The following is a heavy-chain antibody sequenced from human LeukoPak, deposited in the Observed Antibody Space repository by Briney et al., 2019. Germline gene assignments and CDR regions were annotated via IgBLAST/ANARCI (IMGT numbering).Heavy chain of an antibody. CDR1: GYSFTSYY. Sequence: SVKVSCKASGYSFTSYYIHWVRQAPGQGLEWMGGIIPIFGTANYAQKFQGRVTITADKSTSTAYMELSGLRSEDTAVYYCARVTYYGSGSYTPPGYFDYWGQGTMVTVSS. D-gene: IGHD3-10*01. J-gene: IGHJ4*03. CDR2: IIPIFGTA. V-gene: IGHV1-69*06. CDR3: ARVTYYGSGSYTPPGYFDY.